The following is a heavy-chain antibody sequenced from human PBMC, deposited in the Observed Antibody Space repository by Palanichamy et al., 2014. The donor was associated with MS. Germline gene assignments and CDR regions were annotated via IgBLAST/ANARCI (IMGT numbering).Heavy chain of an antibody. J-gene: IGHJ2*01. Sequence: EVQLAESGGGLVXPGGSLRLSCAASGFTFSSYCMTWVRQAPGKGLEWVANIKKDGSEKYYVDSVKGRFTIARDNAKNTLYLQMDSLRAEDTALYYCARGSGDVWYLDLWGRGTLVTVSS. V-gene: IGHV3-7*03. CDR2: IKKDGSEK. D-gene: IGHD2-15*01. CDR1: GFTFSSYC. CDR3: ARGSGDVWYLDL.